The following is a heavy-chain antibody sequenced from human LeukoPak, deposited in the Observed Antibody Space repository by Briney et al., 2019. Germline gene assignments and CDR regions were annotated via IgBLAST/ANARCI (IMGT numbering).Heavy chain of an antibody. Sequence: SQTLSLTCVISGDSVSSNSAAWNWIRQSPSRGLEWLGRTYYRSKWYYHYAVSMKSRITVNPDTPKNQFSLQLNSVTPEDTAVYYCARTRDLGPDYWGQGTLVTVSS. J-gene: IGHJ4*02. D-gene: IGHD1-26*01. CDR2: TYYRSKWYY. V-gene: IGHV6-1*01. CDR3: ARTRDLGPDY. CDR1: GDSVSSNSAA.